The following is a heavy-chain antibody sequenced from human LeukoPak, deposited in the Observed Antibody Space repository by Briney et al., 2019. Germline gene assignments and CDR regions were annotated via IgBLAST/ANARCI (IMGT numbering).Heavy chain of an antibody. CDR3: VKNSGGTCYSHLDY. CDR1: GFTFSSYG. Sequence: GGSLRLSCAASGFTFSSYGMTWVRQAPGKGLEWVSGSGSGGSTYYEDSVKGRFTISRDNSKNTLYLQMNSLRAEDTAVYYCVKNSGGTCYSHLDYWGQGTLVTVSS. CDR2: SGSGGST. D-gene: IGHD2-15*01. V-gene: IGHV3-23*01. J-gene: IGHJ4*02.